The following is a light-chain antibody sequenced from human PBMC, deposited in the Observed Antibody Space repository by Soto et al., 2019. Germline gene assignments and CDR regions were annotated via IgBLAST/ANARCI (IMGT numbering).Light chain of an antibody. CDR1: MRDVGAYNL. CDR3: SSYTSKSSLI. V-gene: IGLV2-14*01. Sequence: QSALTQPASVSGSPGQSITISCAGTMRDVGAYNLVSWYQQHPGRAPQLIIYEVRNRPSGISFRFSGSKSGNTASLTISGLQAEDEADYCCSSYTSKSSLIFGGGTKGTVL. J-gene: IGLJ2*01. CDR2: EVR.